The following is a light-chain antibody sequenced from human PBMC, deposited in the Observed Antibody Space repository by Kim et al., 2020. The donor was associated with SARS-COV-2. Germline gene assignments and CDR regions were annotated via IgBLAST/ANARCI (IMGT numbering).Light chain of an antibody. J-gene: IGKJ4*01. CDR1: QSISSW. Sequence: ASVGDRVTITCRASQSISSWLAWYQQKPGKAPKLLIHKASSLASGVPSRFSGSGSGTEFTLTISSLQPDDFATYYCQQYNSYPLTFAGGTKVDIK. CDR3: QQYNSYPLT. V-gene: IGKV1-5*03. CDR2: KAS.